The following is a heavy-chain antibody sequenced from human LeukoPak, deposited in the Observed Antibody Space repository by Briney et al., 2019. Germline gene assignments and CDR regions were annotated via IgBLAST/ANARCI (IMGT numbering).Heavy chain of an antibody. D-gene: IGHD5-18*01. V-gene: IGHV3-21*01. CDR2: ISISSSYI. CDR1: GFTFSSYS. CDR3: ARAGNSYGYIWFDP. Sequence: GGSLRLSCAASGFTFSSYSMNWVRQAPGKGLEWVSSISISSSYIYYADSVKGRFTISRDNAKNSLYLQMNSLSAEDTAVYYCARAGNSYGYIWFDPWGQGTLVTVSS. J-gene: IGHJ5*02.